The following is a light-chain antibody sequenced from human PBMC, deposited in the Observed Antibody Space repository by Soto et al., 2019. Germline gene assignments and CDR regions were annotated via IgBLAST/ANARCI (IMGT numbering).Light chain of an antibody. CDR1: PGISSW. J-gene: IGKJ4*01. CDR2: VAS. V-gene: IGKV1-12*01. Sequence: DIQMTQSPSSVSASVGDSVTITCRASPGISSWLAWYQQKPGKAPKVLIYVASSLRSGVPSRFSGSGSGTDFTLTISSLQPEDFATYYCQQANSYPVTFGGGTKVEIK. CDR3: QQANSYPVT.